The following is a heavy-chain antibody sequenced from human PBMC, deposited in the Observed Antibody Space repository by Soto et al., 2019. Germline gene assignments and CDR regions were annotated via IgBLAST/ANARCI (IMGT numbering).Heavy chain of an antibody. D-gene: IGHD7-27*01. CDR1: AGSISNHY. CDR2: IYYNGNT. CDR3: TRANWYSEY. Sequence: QVQLQESGPGLVKPSETLSLTCTVSAGSISNHYWSWIRQPPGKGLEWIGYIYYNGNTNYNPSLKSRVTMSVDTSKNQSSLKLSSVTAADTAVYYCTRANWYSEYWGQGTLVTVSS. V-gene: IGHV4-59*11. J-gene: IGHJ4*02.